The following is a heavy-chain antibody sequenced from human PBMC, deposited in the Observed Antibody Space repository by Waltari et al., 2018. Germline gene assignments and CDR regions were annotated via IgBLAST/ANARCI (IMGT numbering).Heavy chain of an antibody. J-gene: IGHJ5*02. CDR3: ARARIMDIVVVPAAISWFDP. V-gene: IGHV1-69*04. CDR1: GGTFSSYA. D-gene: IGHD2-2*03. Sequence: QVQLVQSGAEVKKPGSSVKVSCKASGGTFSSYAISWVRQAPGQGLEWMGGILPILGIANYAQKVQGRVTITADESTSTAYMELSSLRSEDTAVYYCARARIMDIVVVPAAISWFDPWGQGTLVTVSS. CDR2: ILPILGIA.